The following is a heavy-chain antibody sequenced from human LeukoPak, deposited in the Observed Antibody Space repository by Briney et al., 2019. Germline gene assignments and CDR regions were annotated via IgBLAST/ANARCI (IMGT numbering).Heavy chain of an antibody. Sequence: SETLSLTCAVYGGSFSGYYWSWIRQPPGKGLEWIGEINHSGSTNYNPSLKSRVTMSVDTSKNQFSLKLSSVTAADTAVYYCARDPTAIGLDYWGQGTLVTVSS. CDR1: GGSFSGYY. V-gene: IGHV4-34*01. CDR3: ARDPTAIGLDY. CDR2: INHSGST. D-gene: IGHD3-22*01. J-gene: IGHJ4*02.